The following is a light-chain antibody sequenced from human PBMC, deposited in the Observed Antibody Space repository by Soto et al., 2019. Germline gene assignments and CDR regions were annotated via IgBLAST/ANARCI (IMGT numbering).Light chain of an antibody. CDR1: SRDVGGYTS. CDR2: EVS. J-gene: IGLJ1*01. V-gene: IGLV2-14*01. Sequence: QSALAQPASVSGSPGQSISISYTGTSRDVGGYTSAPWHPPRPGKAPKLVLYEVSNRPSGVSDRFSGPKSGNTASLTISGLQAEDEADYFCSSYTTGSSVYVFGRGTKVTVL. CDR3: SSYTTGSSVYV.